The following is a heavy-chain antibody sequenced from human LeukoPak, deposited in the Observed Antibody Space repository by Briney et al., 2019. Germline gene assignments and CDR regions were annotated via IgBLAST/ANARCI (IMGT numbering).Heavy chain of an antibody. Sequence: KTSETLSLTCTVSGYSISSGYYWGWIRQPPVKGLEWIGSIYHSGSTYYNPSLKSRVTISVDTSKNQFSLKLSSVTAADTAVYYCARANWFRDNPCYYDSSGPLWGGAFDIWGQGTMVTVSS. CDR3: ARANWFRDNPCYYDSSGPLWGGAFDI. J-gene: IGHJ3*02. CDR1: GYSISSGYY. D-gene: IGHD3-22*01. CDR2: IYHSGST. V-gene: IGHV4-38-2*02.